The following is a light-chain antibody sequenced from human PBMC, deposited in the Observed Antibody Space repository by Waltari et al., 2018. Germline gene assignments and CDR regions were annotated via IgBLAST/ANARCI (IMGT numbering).Light chain of an antibody. CDR1: QAIRNY. V-gene: IGKV1-16*02. CDR2: GAS. CDR3: LQYHTYPLT. Sequence: DVRLTQSPSSLSASVGDRVTITCRASQAIRNYLAWFQPKPGKAPKSLIYGASSLQSGVPSKFSGSGSGTDVTLTISSLQPEDFATYYCLQYHTYPLTFGGGTNVEIK. J-gene: IGKJ4*01.